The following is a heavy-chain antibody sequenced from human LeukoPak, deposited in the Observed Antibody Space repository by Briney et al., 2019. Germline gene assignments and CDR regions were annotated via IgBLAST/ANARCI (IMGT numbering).Heavy chain of an antibody. CDR2: VPYSGST. D-gene: IGHD2-15*01. J-gene: IGHJ6*03. V-gene: IGHV4-59*01. Sequence: SETLSLTCSVSGGSISSFYWNWIRYTPGKGLEWIGYVPYSGSTNYNPSLKGRVSISVDTSKNQFSLSLRSVTAADTAVYYCARKANCGGGACYPYYYYYFFDFWGKGTTVTVSS. CDR3: ARKANCGGGACYPYYYYYFFDF. CDR1: GGSISSFY.